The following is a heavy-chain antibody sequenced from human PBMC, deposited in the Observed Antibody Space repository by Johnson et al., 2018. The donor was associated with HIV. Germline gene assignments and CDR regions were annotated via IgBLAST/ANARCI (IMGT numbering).Heavy chain of an antibody. Sequence: QVQLVESGGGLVKPGGSLRLSCAASGFTFSSYAMHWVRQAPGKGLEWVAVISYDGSNKYYADSVKGRFTISRDNSNNTLYLQMDSLRAEDTAVYYCARGRGLQFLEWPTGLWSAFDIWGQGTMVTVSS. V-gene: IGHV3-30*04. J-gene: IGHJ3*02. CDR2: ISYDGSNK. CDR1: GFTFSSYA. CDR3: ARGRGLQFLEWPTGLWSAFDI. D-gene: IGHD3-3*01.